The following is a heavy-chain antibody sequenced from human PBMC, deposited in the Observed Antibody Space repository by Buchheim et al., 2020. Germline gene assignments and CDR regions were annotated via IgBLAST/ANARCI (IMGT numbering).Heavy chain of an antibody. CDR3: ARVHPYGDSVGHFDY. CDR2: ISYDGSNK. D-gene: IGHD4-17*01. CDR1: GFTFSSYA. V-gene: IGHV3-30-3*01. J-gene: IGHJ4*02. Sequence: QVQLVESGGGVVQPGRSLRLSCAASGFTFSSYAMHWVRQAPGKGLEWVAVISYDGSNKYYADSVKGRFTISSDNSRNTLYLQMNSLRAEDTAVYYCARVHPYGDSVGHFDYWGQGTL.